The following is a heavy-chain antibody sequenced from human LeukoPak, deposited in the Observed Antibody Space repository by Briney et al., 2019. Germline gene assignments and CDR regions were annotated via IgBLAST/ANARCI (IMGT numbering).Heavy chain of an antibody. J-gene: IGHJ4*02. Sequence: PGGSLRLSCEASGFIFNTYAMSWVRQAPGKGLEWVSGISGTTGNTYYADSVKGRFTISRDNSKNTLYLQINSLRAEDTAVYYCARNRHSSSSAYFDYWAQGTLVTVSS. CDR1: GFIFNTYA. CDR2: ISGTTGNT. V-gene: IGHV3-23*01. D-gene: IGHD6-6*01. CDR3: ARNRHSSSSAYFDY.